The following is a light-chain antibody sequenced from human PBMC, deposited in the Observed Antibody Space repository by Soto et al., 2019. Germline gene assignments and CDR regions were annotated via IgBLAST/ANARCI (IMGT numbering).Light chain of an antibody. CDR2: DVG. CDR3: SSYTSTNTYV. Sequence: QSVLTQPASVSGSPGQSIAISCTGTSRDVGGYNFVSWYQQHPGKAPKLMIYDVGNRPSGISNRFSGSKSGNTASLTISGLQAEDEADYYCSSYTSTNTYVFGTGTKLTVL. J-gene: IGLJ1*01. V-gene: IGLV2-14*01. CDR1: SRDVGGYNF.